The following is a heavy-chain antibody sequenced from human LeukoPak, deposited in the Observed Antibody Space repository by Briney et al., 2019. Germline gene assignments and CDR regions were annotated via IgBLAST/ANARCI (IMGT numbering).Heavy chain of an antibody. CDR2: ISGAGDYT. J-gene: IGHJ4*02. CDR3: ETSPDIEASGTLYYLDF. D-gene: IGHD1-14*01. V-gene: IGHV3-23*01. Sequence: GGSLRLSCAASGLTFRNYGMSWVRQTPGKGLEWVSSISGAGDYTYYADSVQGRFTISRDNSKNTLYLQMDSLRAQDAAIYYCETSPDIEASGTLYYLDFWGQGTLVSVSS. CDR1: GLTFRNYG.